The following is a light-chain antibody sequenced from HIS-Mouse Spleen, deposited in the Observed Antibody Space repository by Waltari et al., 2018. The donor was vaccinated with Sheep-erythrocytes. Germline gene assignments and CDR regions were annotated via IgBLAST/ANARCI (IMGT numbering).Light chain of an antibody. J-gene: IGLJ2*01. CDR3: CSYAGSYTFV. CDR1: SSDVGGYHY. Sequence: QSALTQPRSVSGSPGQSVTISSTGTSSDVGGYHYVYWYQQHPGKAPQLMIYDVSKRPSGVPDRFSGSKSGNTASLTISGLQAEDEADYYCCSYAGSYTFVFGGGTKLTVL. V-gene: IGLV2-11*01. CDR2: DVS.